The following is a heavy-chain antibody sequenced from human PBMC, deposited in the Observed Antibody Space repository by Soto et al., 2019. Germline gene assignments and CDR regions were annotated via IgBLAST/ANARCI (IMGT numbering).Heavy chain of an antibody. V-gene: IGHV3-33*01. J-gene: IGHJ6*03. CDR2: IWYDGSNK. CDR3: ARDGYGSGSLVGYMDV. D-gene: IGHD3-10*01. CDR1: GFTFSSYG. Sequence: QVQLVESGGGVVQPGRSLRLSCAASGFTFSSYGMHWVRQAPGKGLEWVAVIWYDGSNKYYADSVKGRFTISRDNSKKTLYLQMNSLRAEDTAVYYCARDGYGSGSLVGYMDVWGKGTTVTVSS.